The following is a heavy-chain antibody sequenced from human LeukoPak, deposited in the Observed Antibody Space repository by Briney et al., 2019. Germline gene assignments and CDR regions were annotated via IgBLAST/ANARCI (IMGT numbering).Heavy chain of an antibody. CDR1: GGSISRYY. V-gene: IGHV4-4*07. CDR2: IYTTGSA. CDR3: ARETKGAAAIDY. D-gene: IGHD6-13*01. Sequence: KPSETLSLTCTVSGGSISRYYWTWIRQPAGKGLEWIGRIYTTGSASYNPSPKSRVTMSVDTSKNQFSLNLNSVTAADTAVYYCARETKGAAAIDYWGQGTLVTVSS. J-gene: IGHJ4*02.